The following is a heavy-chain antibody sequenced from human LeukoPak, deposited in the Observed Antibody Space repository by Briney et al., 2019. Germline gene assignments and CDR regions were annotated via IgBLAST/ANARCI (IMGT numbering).Heavy chain of an antibody. Sequence: SETLSLTCAVYGGSFSGYYWSWIRQPPGKGLEWIGEINHSGSTNYNPSLKSRVTISVDTSKNQFSLKLSSVTAADTAMYYCARKRSGAFDIWGQGTMVTVSS. J-gene: IGHJ3*02. V-gene: IGHV4-34*01. CDR3: ARKRSGAFDI. CDR1: GGSFSGYY. CDR2: INHSGST.